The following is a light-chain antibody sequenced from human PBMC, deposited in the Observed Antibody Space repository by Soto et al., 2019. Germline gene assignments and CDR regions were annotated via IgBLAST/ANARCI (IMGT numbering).Light chain of an antibody. CDR1: QSVSGTS. CDR2: GTP. V-gene: IGKV3-20*01. J-gene: IGKJ4*01. CDR3: HQYGCPPLN. Sequence: EIVLTQSPATLSLSPGERATLSCRASQSVSGTSLAWYQHKPGQAPRLLIYGTPSIATGIPDRFSGSGSGTAFTLTITRPEPDDVAVYYCHQYGCPPLNFGGGPMVDIK.